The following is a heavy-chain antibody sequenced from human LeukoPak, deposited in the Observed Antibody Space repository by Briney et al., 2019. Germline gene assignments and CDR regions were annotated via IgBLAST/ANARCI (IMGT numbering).Heavy chain of an antibody. CDR3: ARVGSSSSLGFDY. V-gene: IGHV3-33*08. CDR1: GFTFSSYG. CDR2: IWYDGSNK. Sequence: GGSLRLSCAASGFTFSSYGMHWVRQAPGKGLEWVAVIWYDGSNKYCADSVKGRFTISRDNSKNTLYLEMSSLRAEDTAVYYCARVGSSSSLGFDYWGQGTLVTVSS. J-gene: IGHJ4*02. D-gene: IGHD6-6*01.